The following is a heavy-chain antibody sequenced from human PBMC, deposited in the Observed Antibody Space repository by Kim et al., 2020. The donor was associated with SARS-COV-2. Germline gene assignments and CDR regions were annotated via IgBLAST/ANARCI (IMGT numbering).Heavy chain of an antibody. CDR2: VHSGGTT. CDR1: GDSVSSTAYF. J-gene: IGHJ4*02. V-gene: IGHV4-39*01. D-gene: IGHD3-16*01. Sequence: SETLSLTCTVSGDSVSSTAYFWVWIRQPPGKGLEWIGRVHSGGTTSYNPSLRSRLTISMDTSKNQFSLNLMSVTAADTAVYYCATRILASRGGWGQGTLVTVSS. CDR3: ATRILASRGG.